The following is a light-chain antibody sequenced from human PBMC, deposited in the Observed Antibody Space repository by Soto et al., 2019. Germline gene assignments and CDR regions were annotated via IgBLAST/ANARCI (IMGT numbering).Light chain of an antibody. J-gene: IGKJ4*01. CDR1: LPISNY. V-gene: IGKV1-27*01. Sequence: DIQMTQSPSSLSASVGDLVIIXXRSSLPISNYLAWYQQKPGKIPNIXIYAASTLQAGVPSRFSGSGAGTDFTLTISSLQPEDVAAYYCQKYNSAPLTFGGGTKVDIK. CDR2: AAS. CDR3: QKYNSAPLT.